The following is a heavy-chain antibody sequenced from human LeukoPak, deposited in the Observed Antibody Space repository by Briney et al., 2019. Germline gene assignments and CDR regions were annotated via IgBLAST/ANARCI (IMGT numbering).Heavy chain of an antibody. CDR3: AKDPVVVPAEWFDP. J-gene: IGHJ5*02. Sequence: TGGSLRLSCAASGFTFSSYAMSWVRQAPGKGLEWVSAISGSGGSTYYADSVKGRFTISRDNSKNTLYLQMNSLRAEDTAVYYCAKDPVVVPAEWFDPWGQGTLVTVSS. CDR1: GFTFSSYA. V-gene: IGHV3-23*01. CDR2: ISGSGGST. D-gene: IGHD2-2*01.